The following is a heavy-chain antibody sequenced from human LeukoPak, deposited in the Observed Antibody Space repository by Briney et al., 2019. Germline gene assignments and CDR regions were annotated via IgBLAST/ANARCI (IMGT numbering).Heavy chain of an antibody. V-gene: IGHV3-23*01. CDR1: GFTFSSYA. J-gene: IGHJ4*02. CDR2: ISGSGGST. Sequence: PGGSLRLSCAASGFTFSSYAMSWVRQAPGKGLEWVSAISGSGGSTYYADSVKGRFTISRDNSKNTLYLQMNSLRAEDTAVYYCAKNGVFGVVTSYYFXYWGQGTLVTVSS. D-gene: IGHD3-3*01. CDR3: AKNGVFGVVTSYYFXY.